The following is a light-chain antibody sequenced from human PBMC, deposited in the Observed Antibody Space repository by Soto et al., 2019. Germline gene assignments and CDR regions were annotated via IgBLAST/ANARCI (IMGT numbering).Light chain of an antibody. J-gene: IGKJ4*01. CDR2: DAS. Sequence: EIVLTQSPATLSLSPGEKDTHSCRDSQRVSSYLAWYQQKPGQAPRLLIYDASNRAIGIPARFSGSGSGTDFALTISSLEPEDFAVYYCQQRSDWPPLTVGGGTKVDIK. V-gene: IGKV3-11*01. CDR3: QQRSDWPPLT. CDR1: QRVSSY.